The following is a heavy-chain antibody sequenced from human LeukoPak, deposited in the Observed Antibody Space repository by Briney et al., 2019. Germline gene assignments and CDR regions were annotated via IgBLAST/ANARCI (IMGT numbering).Heavy chain of an antibody. CDR2: INPSGGST. J-gene: IGHJ6*02. D-gene: IGHD2-15*01. CDR1: GYTFTIYY. CDR3: ARERYCSGGSCYSYYYYGMDV. Sequence: GASVKVSCKSSGYTFTIYYMHWVRQAPGQGRECMGIINPSGGSTSYAQKFQGRVTMTRDTSTSTVYMELSSLRSEDTAVYYCARERYCSGGSCYSYYYYGMDVWGQGTTVTVSS. V-gene: IGHV1-46*01.